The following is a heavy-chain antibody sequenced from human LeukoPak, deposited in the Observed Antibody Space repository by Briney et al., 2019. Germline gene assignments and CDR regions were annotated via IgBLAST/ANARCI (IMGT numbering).Heavy chain of an antibody. D-gene: IGHD3-10*01. V-gene: IGHV4-59*08. J-gene: IGHJ4*02. CDR3: ARHFSNYGAFYFDY. CDR2: IYYSGST. Sequence: SETLSLTCTVSGGSISSYYWSWIRRPPGKGLEWIGYIYYSGSTNYNPSLKSRVTISVDTSKNQFSLKLSSVTAADTAVYYCARHFSNYGAFYFDYWGQGTLVTVSS. CDR1: GGSISSYY.